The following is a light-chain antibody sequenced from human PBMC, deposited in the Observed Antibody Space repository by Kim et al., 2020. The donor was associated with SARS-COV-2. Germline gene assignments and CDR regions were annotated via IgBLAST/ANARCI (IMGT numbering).Light chain of an antibody. Sequence: DIQMTQSPSTLTASVGDRVNITCRASQNINNWLAWYQQQPGRAPKLLIYKASHLEAGVPSRFSGVGFGTEFTLTISSLQPDDFATYYCKQYTGSYAFGQGTKLEI. CDR2: KAS. CDR1: QNINNW. J-gene: IGKJ2*01. CDR3: KQYTGSYA. V-gene: IGKV1-5*03.